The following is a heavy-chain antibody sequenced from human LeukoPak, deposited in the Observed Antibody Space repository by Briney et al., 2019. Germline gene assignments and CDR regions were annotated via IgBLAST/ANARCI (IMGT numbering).Heavy chain of an antibody. J-gene: IGHJ3*02. CDR2: IYSGGST. CDR1: GFTVSSNY. D-gene: IGHD1-7*01. CDR3: AREGQITGTTLGAFDI. Sequence: GGSLRLSCAASGFTVSSNYMSWVRQAPGKGLEWVSVIYSGGSTYYADSVKGRFTISRDNSKNTLYLQMNSLRAADTAVYYCAREGQITGTTLGAFDIWGQGTMVTVSS. V-gene: IGHV3-53*01.